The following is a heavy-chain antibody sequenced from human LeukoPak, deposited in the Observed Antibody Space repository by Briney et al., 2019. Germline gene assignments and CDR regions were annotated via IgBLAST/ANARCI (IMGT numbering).Heavy chain of an antibody. Sequence: ASVKVSCKASGYTFTNYGISWVRQAPGQGLEWMGWISTYNGNTNYAQKLQGRVTMTTDTSTSTAYMELRSLRSDDTAVYYCARDNGGYLGNWFDPWGQRTLVTVSS. V-gene: IGHV1-18*01. CDR2: ISTYNGNT. CDR1: GYTFTNYG. D-gene: IGHD2-8*01. J-gene: IGHJ5*02. CDR3: ARDNGGYLGNWFDP.